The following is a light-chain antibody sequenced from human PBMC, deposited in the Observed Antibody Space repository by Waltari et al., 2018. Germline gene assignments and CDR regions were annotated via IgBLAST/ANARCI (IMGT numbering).Light chain of an antibody. Sequence: QSVLTQPPSVSAATGQKVTISCSGSSSNIGNNYVSWYQQLPGTAPKLLIYETNKRPSGIPDRFSGSKSGTSATLGITGLQTGDEADYYCGAWDGSLSSGVFGGGTKLTVL. CDR3: GAWDGSLSSGV. CDR2: ETN. CDR1: SSNIGNNY. J-gene: IGLJ3*02. V-gene: IGLV1-51*02.